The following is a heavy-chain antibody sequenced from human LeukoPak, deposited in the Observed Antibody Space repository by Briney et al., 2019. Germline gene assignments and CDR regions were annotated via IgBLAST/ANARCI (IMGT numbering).Heavy chain of an antibody. CDR1: GYTFTSHY. D-gene: IGHD4-11*01. CDR2: INPSGGST. Sequence: GASVKVSCKASGYTFTSHYIYWVRQAPGQGLEWMGVINPSGGSTNYAQKFQARVSTTRDTSTSTVYMELSSLRSEDTAVYYCARAGLSNFRYYYHMDVWRKGTTVTVSS. CDR3: ARAGLSNFRYYYHMDV. J-gene: IGHJ6*03. V-gene: IGHV1-46*01.